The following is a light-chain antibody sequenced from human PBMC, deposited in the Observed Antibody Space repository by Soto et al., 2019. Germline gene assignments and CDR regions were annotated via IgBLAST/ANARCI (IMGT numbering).Light chain of an antibody. CDR1: QSISNW. Sequence: QLTQSPSTMPASVGDRVTLTCRASQSISNWLAWYQQKPGTAPKLLIYHASILETAVPSRFSGNGSGTEFTLTISSLQPGDFATYYCQQYNRYSFGQGSRVEIK. J-gene: IGKJ1*01. CDR3: QQYNRYS. CDR2: HAS. V-gene: IGKV1-5*01.